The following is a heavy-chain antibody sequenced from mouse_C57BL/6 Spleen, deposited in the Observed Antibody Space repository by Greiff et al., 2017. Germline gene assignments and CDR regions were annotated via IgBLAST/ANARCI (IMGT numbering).Heavy chain of an antibody. J-gene: IGHJ1*03. CDR3: SRQMGRWYFEV. CDR1: GFTFSDYG. V-gene: IGHV5-15*01. Sequence: EVMLVESGGGLVQPGASLKLSCAASGFTFSDYGMAWVRQAPRQGPEWVAFISNLAYSIHYADTVTGRFTISREKAKCTLYLEMSSLRSEDSAMYYYSRQMGRWYFEVWGTGTTVTVSS. CDR2: ISNLAYSI.